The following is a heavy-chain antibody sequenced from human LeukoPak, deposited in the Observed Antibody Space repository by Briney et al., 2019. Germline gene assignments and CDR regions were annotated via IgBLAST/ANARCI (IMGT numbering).Heavy chain of an antibody. CDR3: AREKGSSNYDS. Sequence: GGSLRLSCAASGFTFNTYWMHWVRQVPGKGLVWVSRINGDGSSTAYADSVKDRFTISRNNAKNTVYLQMNSLRAEDTAVYYCAREKGSSNYDSWGQGTLVTVSS. V-gene: IGHV3-74*03. CDR2: INGDGSST. J-gene: IGHJ5*01. D-gene: IGHD4-11*01. CDR1: GFTFNTYW.